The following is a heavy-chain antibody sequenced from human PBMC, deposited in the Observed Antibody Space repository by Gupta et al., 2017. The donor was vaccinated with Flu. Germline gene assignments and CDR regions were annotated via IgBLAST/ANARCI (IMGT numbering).Heavy chain of an antibody. CDR1: GFTFSSYE. CDR3: ARGARSSTAIPYYDY. CDR2: INSGGITT. V-gene: IGHV3-48*03. Sequence: EVQVEDSGGGLVQPGGSLRLSCVVSGFTFSSYEMNWVRTAPGKGLEWVSYINSGGITTYYADSVKGRFTISRDNAKNSLYLQMNSLRAEDTAVYYCARGARSSTAIPYYDYWGQGTLLTVSS. D-gene: IGHD2-21*01. J-gene: IGHJ4*02.